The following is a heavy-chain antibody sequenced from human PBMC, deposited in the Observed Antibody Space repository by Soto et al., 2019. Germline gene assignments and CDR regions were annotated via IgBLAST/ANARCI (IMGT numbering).Heavy chain of an antibody. CDR1: GFTFSSYG. J-gene: IGHJ6*02. CDR3: AKVQYYGSGSYYYPLYYYGMDV. D-gene: IGHD3-10*01. V-gene: IGHV3-30*18. CDR2: ISYDGSNK. Sequence: GGSLRLSCAASGFTFSSYGMHWVRQAPGKGLEWVAVISYDGSNKYYADSVKGRFTISRDNSKNTLYLQMNSLRAEDTAVYYCAKVQYYGSGSYYYPLYYYGMDVWGQGTTVTVSS.